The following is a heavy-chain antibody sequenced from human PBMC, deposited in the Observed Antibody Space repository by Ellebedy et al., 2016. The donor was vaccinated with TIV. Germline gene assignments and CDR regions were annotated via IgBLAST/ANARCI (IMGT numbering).Heavy chain of an antibody. V-gene: IGHV4-39*01. D-gene: IGHD1-26*01. Sequence: MLSETLSLTCTVSGGSVSSSRDYWAWVRQPPGKGLEWIGPVYYTLTTYYNPSITSRVTLSVDASKHPFSLKLSSVTATDPAVYYCARHSAYSDIGGWGIDYWGLGTLVTVSS. CDR1: GGSVSSSRDY. CDR2: VYYTLTT. CDR3: ARHSAYSDIGGWGIDY. J-gene: IGHJ4*02.